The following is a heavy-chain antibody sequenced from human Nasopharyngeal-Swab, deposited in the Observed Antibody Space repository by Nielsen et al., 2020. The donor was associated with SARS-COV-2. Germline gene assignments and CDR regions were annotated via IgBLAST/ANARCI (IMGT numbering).Heavy chain of an antibody. CDR1: GFTFSSYG. D-gene: IGHD6-13*01. J-gene: IGHJ4*02. CDR2: ISYDGSNK. V-gene: IGHV3-30*18. Sequence: GGSLRLSCAASGFTFSSYGMHWVRQAPGKGLEWVAVISYDGSNKYYADSVKGRFTISRDNSKNTLYLQMNSLRAEDTAVYYCAKDMGIADDSFDYWGQETLVTVSS. CDR3: AKDMGIADDSFDY.